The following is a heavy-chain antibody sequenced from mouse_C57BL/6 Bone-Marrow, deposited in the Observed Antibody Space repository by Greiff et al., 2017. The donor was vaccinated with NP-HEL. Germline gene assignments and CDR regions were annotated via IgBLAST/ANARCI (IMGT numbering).Heavy chain of an antibody. CDR1: GYTFTDYY. CDR2: INPYNGGT. CDR3: ARGCGYWYFDV. Sequence: EVQLQQSGPVLVKPGASVKMSCKASGYTFTDYYMNWVKQSHGKSLEWIGVINPYNGGTSYNQKFKGKATLTVDKSSSTAYMELNSLTSEESAVYYCARGCGYWYFDVWGTGTTVTVSS. J-gene: IGHJ1*03. V-gene: IGHV1-19*01.